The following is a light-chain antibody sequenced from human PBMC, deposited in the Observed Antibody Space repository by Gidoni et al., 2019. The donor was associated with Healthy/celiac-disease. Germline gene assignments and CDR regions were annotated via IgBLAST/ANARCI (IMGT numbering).Light chain of an antibody. CDR3: QQYGSSPGT. CDR2: GAS. Sequence: ESVLTPSPGTLSLSPGERATLSCRASQSVSSSYLAWYQQKPGQAPRLLIYGASSRATGIPDRFSGSGSGTDFTLTISRLEAEDFAVYYCQQYGSSPGTFGQGTKVEIK. J-gene: IGKJ1*01. CDR1: QSVSSSY. V-gene: IGKV3-20*01.